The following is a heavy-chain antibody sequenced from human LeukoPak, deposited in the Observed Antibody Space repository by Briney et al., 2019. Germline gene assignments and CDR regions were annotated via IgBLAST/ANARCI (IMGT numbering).Heavy chain of an antibody. V-gene: IGHV3-30*18. Sequence: PGGSLRLSCAASGFTFSSYGMHWVRQAPGKGLEWVAVISYDGSNKYYADSVKGRFTISRDNSKNTLYLQMNSLRAEDTAVYYCAKGPLRYCSSTSCPSLFDPWGQGTLVTVSS. CDR1: GFTFSSYG. D-gene: IGHD2-2*01. J-gene: IGHJ5*02. CDR2: ISYDGSNK. CDR3: AKGPLRYCSSTSCPSLFDP.